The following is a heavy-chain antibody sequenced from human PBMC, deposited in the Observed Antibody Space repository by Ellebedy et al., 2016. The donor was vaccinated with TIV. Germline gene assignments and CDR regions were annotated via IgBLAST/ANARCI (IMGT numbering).Heavy chain of an antibody. D-gene: IGHD3-10*02. CDR2: IYPGDSDT. Sequence: GGSLRLXXAGSGYSFTNYWIAWVRQMPGKGLEWMGIIYPGDSDTRYGPSFQGQVTISADKSISTAYLQWSGLKASDTAIYYCARRGTMFRRNYYGMDVWGQGTTVIVSS. CDR1: GYSFTNYW. V-gene: IGHV5-51*01. J-gene: IGHJ6*02. CDR3: ARRGTMFRRNYYGMDV.